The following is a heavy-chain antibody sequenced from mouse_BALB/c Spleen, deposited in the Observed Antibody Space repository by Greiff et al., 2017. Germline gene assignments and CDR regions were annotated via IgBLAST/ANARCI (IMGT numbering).Heavy chain of an antibody. V-gene: IGHV5-12-2*01. CDR1: GFTFSSYT. CDR3: ARGDYDYAWFAY. J-gene: IGHJ3*01. D-gene: IGHD2-4*01. Sequence: EVQRVESGGGLVQPGGSLKLSCAASGFTFSSYTMSWVRQTPEKRLEWVAYISNGGGSTYYPDTVKGRFTISRHNAKNTLYLQMSSLKSEDTAMYYCARGDYDYAWFAYWGQGTLVTVSA. CDR2: ISNGGGST.